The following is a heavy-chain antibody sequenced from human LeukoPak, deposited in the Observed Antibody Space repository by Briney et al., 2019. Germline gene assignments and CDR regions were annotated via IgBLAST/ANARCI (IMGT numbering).Heavy chain of an antibody. D-gene: IGHD6-19*01. V-gene: IGHV1-18*01. CDR2: ISAYNGNT. CDR1: GYTFTSYG. J-gene: IGHJ4*02. CDR3: ATLSIAVAGTYYFDY. Sequence: ASVKVSCKASGYTFTSYGISWVRQAPGQGLEWMGWISAYNGNTNYAQKLQGRVTMTTDTSTSTAYMELRSLRSDDTAVYYRATLSIAVAGTYYFDYWGQGTLVTVSS.